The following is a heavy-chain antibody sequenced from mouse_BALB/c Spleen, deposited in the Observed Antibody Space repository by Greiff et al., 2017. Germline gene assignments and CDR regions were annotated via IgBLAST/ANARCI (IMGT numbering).Heavy chain of an antibody. CDR2: IYPGNVNT. Sequence: QVQLQQSGPELVKPGASVRISCKASGYTFPGNYIHGVRQRPGQGLEWIGWIYPGNVNTKYNEKFKGKATLTADKSSSTAYMQLSSLTSEDSAVYFCARWAYYRYDDAMDYWGQGTSVTVSS. V-gene: IGHV1S56*01. J-gene: IGHJ4*01. D-gene: IGHD2-14*01. CDR1: GYTFPGNY. CDR3: ARWAYYRYDDAMDY.